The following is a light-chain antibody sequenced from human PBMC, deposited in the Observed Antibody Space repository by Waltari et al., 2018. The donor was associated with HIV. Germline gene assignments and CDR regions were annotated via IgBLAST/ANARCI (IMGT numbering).Light chain of an antibody. CDR2: MSD. Sequence: QSVLTQPPSASGTPGQRVTISCSGSSSNIGSNYIYWYQQLPGTAPKLLIYMSDQRPSGVPDRFSESTSGTSASLAISGLRSEDEAEYYCAAWDDSLSATVFGGGTKLTVL. CDR1: SSNIGSNY. CDR3: AAWDDSLSATV. J-gene: IGLJ2*01. V-gene: IGLV1-47*01.